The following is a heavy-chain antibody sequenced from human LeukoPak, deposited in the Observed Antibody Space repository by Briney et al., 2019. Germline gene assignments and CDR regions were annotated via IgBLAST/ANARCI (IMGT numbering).Heavy chain of an antibody. Sequence: GASVKVSCKASGYTFTKYYIHWVRQAPGQGLEWMGIINPSAGSTNYAQKFQGRVTLTRDTSTSTVYMNVGNLRSEDTAVYYCARESLGSYKTVVIVARGHDAFDMWGQGTMVTVSS. CDR3: ARESLGSYKTVVIVARGHDAFDM. CDR2: INPSAGST. D-gene: IGHD3-22*01. V-gene: IGHV1-46*01. CDR1: GYTFTKYY. J-gene: IGHJ3*02.